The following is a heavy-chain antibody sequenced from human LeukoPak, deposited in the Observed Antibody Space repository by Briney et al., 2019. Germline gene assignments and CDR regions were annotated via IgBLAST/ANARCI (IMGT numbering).Heavy chain of an antibody. J-gene: IGHJ4*02. Sequence: PSETLSLTCTVSGGSISSYYWSWIRQPPRKGLEWIGYNYYSGSNNYNTSLKSGVNITEEKTKKKFSLKLSSVTAADTAVYYCARELWPDYWGQGTLVTVSS. V-gene: IGHV4-59*01. D-gene: IGHD5-18*01. CDR1: GGSISSYY. CDR3: ARELWPDY. CDR2: NYYSGSN.